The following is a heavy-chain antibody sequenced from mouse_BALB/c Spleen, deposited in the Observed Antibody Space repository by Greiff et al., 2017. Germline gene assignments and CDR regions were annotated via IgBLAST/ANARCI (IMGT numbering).Heavy chain of an antibody. D-gene: IGHD1-1*01. Sequence: EVMLVESGGGLVQPGGSRKLSCAASGFTFSDYGMAWVRQAPGKGPEWVAFISNLAYSIYYADTVTGRFTISRENAKNTLYLEMSSLRSEDTAMYYCARAVGSTRTNYFDYWGQGTTLTVSS. V-gene: IGHV5-15*02. CDR2: ISNLAYSI. CDR1: GFTFSDYG. CDR3: ARAVGSTRTNYFDY. J-gene: IGHJ2*01.